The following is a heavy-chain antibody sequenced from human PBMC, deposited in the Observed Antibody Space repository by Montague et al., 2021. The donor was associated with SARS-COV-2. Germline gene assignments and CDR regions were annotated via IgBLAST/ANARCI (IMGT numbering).Heavy chain of an antibody. CDR3: AKDTNIASAGIPYFNDAFDI. Sequence: SLRLSCAASGFTFDDYAMHWVRQAPGKGLEWVSGISWNSGSIGYADSVKGRFTISRDNAKNSLYLQMNSLRAQDTALYYCAKDTNIASAGIPYFNDAFDIWGHGTMVTVSS. CDR1: GFTFDDYA. V-gene: IGHV3-9*01. CDR2: ISWNSGSI. D-gene: IGHD6-13*01. J-gene: IGHJ3*02.